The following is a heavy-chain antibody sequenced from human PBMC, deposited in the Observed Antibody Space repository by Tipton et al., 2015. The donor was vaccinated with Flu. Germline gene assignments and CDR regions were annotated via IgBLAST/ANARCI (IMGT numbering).Heavy chain of an antibody. CDR3: ARRGYYGSGELDD. J-gene: IGHJ4*02. CDR1: GFTFSSYW. Sequence: SLRLSCAASGFTFSSYWMHWVRQAPGKGLVWVSRINSDGSSTSYADSVKGRFTISRDNAKNTLYLQMNSLRAEDTAVYYCARRGYYGSGELDDWGQGTLVTVSS. V-gene: IGHV3-74*01. D-gene: IGHD3-10*01. CDR2: INSDGSST.